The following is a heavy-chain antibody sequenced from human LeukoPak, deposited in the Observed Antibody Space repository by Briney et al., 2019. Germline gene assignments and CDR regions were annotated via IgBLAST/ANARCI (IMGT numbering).Heavy chain of an antibody. J-gene: IGHJ4*02. CDR3: ARAYYDIFTGSYYFDY. CDR1: GFTFSSYE. V-gene: IGHV3-48*03. CDR2: ISSSGSTI. D-gene: IGHD3-9*01. Sequence: TGGSLRLSCAASGFTFSSYEMNWVRQAPGKGLEWVSYISSSGSTIYYADSVKGRFIISRDTNKHFLYLLMNSLRAEDTAVYYCARAYYDIFTGSYYFDYWGQGTLVTVSS.